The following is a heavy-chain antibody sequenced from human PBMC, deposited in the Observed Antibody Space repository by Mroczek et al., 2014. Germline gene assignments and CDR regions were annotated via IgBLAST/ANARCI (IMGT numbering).Heavy chain of an antibody. CDR3: ARYSPGRWFDP. Sequence: QVQLQQWGAGLLKPSETLSLTCAVYGGSFSGYYWSWIRQPPGKGLEWIGEINHSGSTNYNPSLKSRVTISVDTSKNQFSLKLSSVTAADTAVYYCARYSPGRWFDPWGQGTLVTVSS. CDR2: INHSGST. CDR1: GGSFSGYY. V-gene: IGHV4-34*01. D-gene: IGHD4-11*01. J-gene: IGHJ5*02.